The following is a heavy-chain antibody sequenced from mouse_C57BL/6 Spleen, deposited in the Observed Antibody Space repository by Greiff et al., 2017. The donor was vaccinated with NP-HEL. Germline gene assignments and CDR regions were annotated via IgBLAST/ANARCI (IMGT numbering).Heavy chain of an antibody. CDR2: IDPETGGT. V-gene: IGHV1-15*01. J-gene: IGHJ3*01. Sequence: VQRVESGAELVRPGASVTLSCKASGYAFTDYEMHWVKQTPVHGLEWIGAIDPETGGTAYNQKFKGKAILTADKSSSTAYMELRSLTSEDSAVYYCTRSQFAYWGQGTLVTVSA. CDR3: TRSQFAY. CDR1: GYAFTDYE.